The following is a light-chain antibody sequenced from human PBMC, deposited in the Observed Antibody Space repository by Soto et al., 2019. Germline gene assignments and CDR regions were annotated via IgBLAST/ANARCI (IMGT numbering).Light chain of an antibody. CDR1: SSNIGSTYD. V-gene: IGLV1-40*01. CDR2: GNT. J-gene: IGLJ2*01. CDR3: QSYDNNLEI. Sequence: QPVLTQPPSVSGAPGQRVTISCTGRSSNIGSTYDVQWFQQLPGTAPKLLIYGNTNRPSGVPDRFSGSKSGTSVSLAITGLQAEDEADYYCQSYDNNLEIFGGGTKVTVL.